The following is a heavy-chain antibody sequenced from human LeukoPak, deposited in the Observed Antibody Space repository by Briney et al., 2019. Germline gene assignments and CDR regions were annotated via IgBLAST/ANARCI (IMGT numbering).Heavy chain of an antibody. J-gene: IGHJ4*02. Sequence: GGSLRLSCAASGFTFSSYGMHWVRQAPGKGLEWVALIRYDGSNKHYADSVKGRFTISRDNSKNTLYLQMNSLRAEDTAVYYCAKDRIQLWLVDYWGQGTLVTVSS. CDR1: GFTFSSYG. V-gene: IGHV3-30*02. D-gene: IGHD5-18*01. CDR2: IRYDGSNK. CDR3: AKDRIQLWLVDY.